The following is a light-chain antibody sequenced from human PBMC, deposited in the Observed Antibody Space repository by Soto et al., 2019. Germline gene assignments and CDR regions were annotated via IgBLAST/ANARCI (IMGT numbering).Light chain of an antibody. J-gene: IGKJ2*01. CDR3: QQTYSAPYS. Sequence: DIQMTQARSSLSASVGDRVTITCRASQSITNNLNWYQQKPGKAPKLLIYAASSLENGVPSSFSGSGSGTDFTLTISSLQPEDFATYYCQQTYSAPYSFGQGTKLEIK. CDR2: AAS. V-gene: IGKV1-39*01. CDR1: QSITNN.